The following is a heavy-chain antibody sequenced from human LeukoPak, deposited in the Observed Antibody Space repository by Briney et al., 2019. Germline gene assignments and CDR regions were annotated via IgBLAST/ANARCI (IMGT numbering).Heavy chain of an antibody. CDR3: ARGRGWSSSSYDY. Sequence: PSETLFLTCAVYGGSFSGYSWSWIRQPPGKGLEWIGEINHSGSTSYNPSLKSRVTISVDTSKNQFSLKLSSVTAADTAVYYCARGRGWSSSSYDYWGQGTLVTVSS. D-gene: IGHD6-6*01. J-gene: IGHJ4*02. CDR1: GGSFSGYS. V-gene: IGHV4-34*01. CDR2: INHSGST.